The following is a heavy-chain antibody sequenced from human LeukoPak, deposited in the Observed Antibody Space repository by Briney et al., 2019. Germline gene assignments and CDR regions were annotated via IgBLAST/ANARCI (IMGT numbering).Heavy chain of an antibody. CDR3: ARESFSRQQLVRSFDY. CDR2: ISSSSSYI. D-gene: IGHD6-13*01. CDR1: GFTFSSYS. Sequence: PGGSLRLSCAASGFTFSSYSMNWVRQAPGKGLEWVSSISSSSSYIYYADSVKGRFTISRDNAKNSLYLQMNSLRAEDTAVYYCARESFSRQQLVRSFDYWGQGTLVTVSS. J-gene: IGHJ4*02. V-gene: IGHV3-21*01.